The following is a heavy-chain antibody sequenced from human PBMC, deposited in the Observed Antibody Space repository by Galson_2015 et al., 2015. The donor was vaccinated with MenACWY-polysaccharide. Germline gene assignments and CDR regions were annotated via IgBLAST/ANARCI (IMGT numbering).Heavy chain of an antibody. CDR3: AREGSRIVFRAFDT. CDR2: IQYDAVYK. D-gene: IGHD3-10*02. J-gene: IGHJ3*02. CDR1: TVTFSGSG. Sequence: SLRLSCAASTVTFSGSGMHWVRQAPGKGLEWVAVIQYDAVYKQYLDSVKGRFSVSRDNSKSTLYLEMNNLRAEDTALYYCAREGSRIVFRAFDTWGQGTMVIVSS. V-gene: IGHV3-33*01.